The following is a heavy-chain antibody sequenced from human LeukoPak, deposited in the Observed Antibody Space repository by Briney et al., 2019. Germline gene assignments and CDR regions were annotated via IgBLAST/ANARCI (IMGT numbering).Heavy chain of an antibody. D-gene: IGHD6-6*01. CDR1: GGTFSSYT. J-gene: IGHJ6*03. CDR3: ATETPVRNYQMDL. Sequence: GASVKVSCKASGGTFSSYTISWVRQAPGQGLEWLGRIIPILGIANYAQKFQGRVTITADKSTSTAYMELSSLRSEDKAVYYCATETPVRNYQMDLWGKGTTVTVSS. CDR2: IIPILGIA. V-gene: IGHV1-69*02.